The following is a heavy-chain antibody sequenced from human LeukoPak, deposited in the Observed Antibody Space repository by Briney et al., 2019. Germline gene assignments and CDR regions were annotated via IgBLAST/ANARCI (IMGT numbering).Heavy chain of an antibody. Sequence: GASVKVSCKASGYTFTSYGISWVRQAPGQGLEWMGGIIPIFGTANYAQKFQGRVTITADKSTSTAYMELSSLRSEDTAVYYCARGLGILDYAGPIDYWGQGTLVTVSS. CDR1: GYTFTSYG. V-gene: IGHV1-69*06. J-gene: IGHJ4*02. CDR3: ARGLGILDYAGPIDY. D-gene: IGHD3-16*01. CDR2: IIPIFGTA.